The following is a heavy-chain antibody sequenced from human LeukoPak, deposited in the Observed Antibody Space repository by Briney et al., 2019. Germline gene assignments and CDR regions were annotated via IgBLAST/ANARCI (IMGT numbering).Heavy chain of an antibody. D-gene: IGHD1-26*01. CDR2: ISYDGSNK. V-gene: IGHV3-30*18. Sequence: GGSLRLSCAASGFTFSSYGMHWVRQAPGKGLEWVAVISYDGSNKYYADSVKGRFTISRDNSKNTLYLQMNSLRAEDTAVYYCAKVFQWATFDYWGQGTLVTVSS. CDR1: GFTFSSYG. CDR3: AKVFQWATFDY. J-gene: IGHJ4*02.